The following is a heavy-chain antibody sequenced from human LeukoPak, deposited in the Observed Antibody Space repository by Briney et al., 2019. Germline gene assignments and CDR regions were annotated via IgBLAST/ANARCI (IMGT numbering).Heavy chain of an antibody. CDR2: IYSGGST. J-gene: IGHJ4*02. CDR3: ASLSSAFDY. D-gene: IGHD6-25*01. Sequence: GGSLRLSCAASGFTLSSYSMNWVRQAPGKGLEWVSVIYSGGSTYYADSVKGRFTISRDNSKNTLYLQMNSLRAEDTAVYYCASLSSAFDYWGQGTLVTVSS. V-gene: IGHV3-53*01. CDR1: GFTLSSYS.